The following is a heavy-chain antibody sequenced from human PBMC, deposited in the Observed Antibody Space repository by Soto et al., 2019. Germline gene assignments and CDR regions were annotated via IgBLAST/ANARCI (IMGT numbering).Heavy chain of an antibody. D-gene: IGHD3-22*01. CDR1: GFTFSSYG. CDR2: ISYDGSNK. J-gene: IGHJ4*02. Sequence: PGGSLRLSCAASGFTFSSYGIHWVRQAPGKGLESVELISYDGSNKYYADSVKGRFTISRDNSKNTLNLQMNSLRAEDTAMYYCAKDAPYYYDSSGYYGPFDYWGQGTLVTVSS. CDR3: AKDAPYYYDSSGYYGPFDY. V-gene: IGHV3-30*18.